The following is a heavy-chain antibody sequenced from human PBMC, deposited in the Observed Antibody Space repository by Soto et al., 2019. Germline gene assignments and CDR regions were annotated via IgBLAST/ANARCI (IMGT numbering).Heavy chain of an antibody. CDR1: GDSISTNSAG. D-gene: IGHD3-16*01. J-gene: IGHJ4*02. V-gene: IGHV6-1*01. CDR3: ARGGGVLDY. CDR2: TYYRSKWFT. Sequence: SQTLSLTCAISGDSISTNSAGWNWIRQSPSRGLEWLGRTYYRSKWFTDYAVSVKNRITINPDTSKNQISLQLNSVTPEDTAVYYCARGGGVLDYWGQGTLVTVS.